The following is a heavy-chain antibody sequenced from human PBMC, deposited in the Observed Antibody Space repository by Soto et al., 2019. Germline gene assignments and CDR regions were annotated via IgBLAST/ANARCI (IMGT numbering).Heavy chain of an antibody. CDR2: IKRDGSSI. CDR1: GFTFSNYW. CDR3: ARDGGRGGDLDY. D-gene: IGHD2-21*02. V-gene: IGHV3-74*01. Sequence: EVQLVESGGGLVQPGGSLRLSCAASGFTFSNYWMDWVRQAPGKGLVWVSRIKRDGSSISYADSVKGRVTISRDNAKNTLYLKMNSLRAEDTAVYYCARDGGRGGDLDYWGQGTLVTGSS. J-gene: IGHJ4*02.